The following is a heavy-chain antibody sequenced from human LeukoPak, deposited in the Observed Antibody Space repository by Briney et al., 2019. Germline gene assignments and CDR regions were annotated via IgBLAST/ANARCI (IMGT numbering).Heavy chain of an antibody. V-gene: IGHV4-4*07. J-gene: IGHJ4*02. CDR3: ARVGDYALKD. CDR2: FYNSGST. Sequence: PSETLSLTCTVSGGSISNYYWSWIRQPAGKGLEWIGRFYNSGSTNCNPSLKSRVTMSLDTSKNQFSLKLSSVNAADTAVYYCARVGDYALKDWGQGTLVTVSS. CDR1: GGSISNYY. D-gene: IGHD3-16*01.